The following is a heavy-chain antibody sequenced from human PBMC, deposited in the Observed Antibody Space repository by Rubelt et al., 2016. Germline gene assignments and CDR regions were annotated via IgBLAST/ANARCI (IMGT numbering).Heavy chain of an antibody. D-gene: IGHD2-15*01. J-gene: IGHJ3*02. CDR3: ANYWQSGIGHDI. CDR1: GFAVSSNY. Sequence: EVQLVESGGGFVQPGGSLRLSCAASGFAVSSNYMSWVRQAPARGLEWVASIQQDGTEKYYVDSVKGRFTISRDNAKNSLYLQLNSLRAEDTALYYCANYWQSGIGHDIWGQGTMVTVSS. V-gene: IGHV3-7*03. CDR2: IQQDGTEK.